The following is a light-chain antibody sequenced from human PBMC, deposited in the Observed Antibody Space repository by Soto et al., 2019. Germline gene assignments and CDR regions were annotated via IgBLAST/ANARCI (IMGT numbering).Light chain of an antibody. CDR2: EVS. J-gene: IGLJ3*02. V-gene: IGLV2-14*01. CDR1: SSDVGGYDY. Sequence: QSALTQPASVSGSPGQSITISCTGTSSDVGGYDYVSWYQQHPGKAPKLLIFEVSSRPSGVSHRFSGSKSGDTASLTISGLQADDEADYYCCSYTRTSARVFGGGTKVTVL. CDR3: CSYTRTSARV.